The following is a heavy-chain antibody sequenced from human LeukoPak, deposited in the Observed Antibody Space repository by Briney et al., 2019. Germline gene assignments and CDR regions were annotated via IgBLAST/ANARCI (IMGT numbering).Heavy chain of an antibody. CDR2: IYYSGST. Sequence: SETLSLTCTVSGGSISSYYWSWIRQPPGKGLEWIGYIYYSGSTNYNPSLKSRVTISVGTSKNQFSLKLSSVTAADTAVYYCARAASLPMVTPDFDYWGQGTLVTVSS. V-gene: IGHV4-59*01. D-gene: IGHD5-18*01. J-gene: IGHJ4*02. CDR1: GGSISSYY. CDR3: ARAASLPMVTPDFDY.